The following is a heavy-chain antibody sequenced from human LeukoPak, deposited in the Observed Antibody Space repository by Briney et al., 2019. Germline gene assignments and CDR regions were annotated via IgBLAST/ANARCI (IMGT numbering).Heavy chain of an antibody. J-gene: IGHJ4*02. D-gene: IGHD1-14*01. Sequence: GGSLRLSCTASGLTFSTSGFNWVRQAPGKGLEWVASIGPTGSDRYHADSIKGRFTISRDNANNFLYLQMNSLRAEDTSVYYCATETNGRHYDYWGEGTLLTVSS. CDR1: GLTFSTSG. V-gene: IGHV3-21*06. CDR3: ATETNGRHYDY. CDR2: IGPTGSDR.